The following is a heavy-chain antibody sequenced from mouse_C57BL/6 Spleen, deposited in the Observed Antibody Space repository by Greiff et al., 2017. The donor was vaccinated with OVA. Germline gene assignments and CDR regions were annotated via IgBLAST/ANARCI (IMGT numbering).Heavy chain of an antibody. CDR1: GFTFSDYG. D-gene: IGHD1-1*01. CDR2: ISSGSSTI. V-gene: IGHV5-17*01. J-gene: IGHJ2*01. CDR3: ARRYYGKTHYFDY. Sequence: EVMLVESGGGLVKPGGSLKLSCAASGFTFSDYGMHWVRQAPEKGLEWVAYISSGSSTIYYADTVKGRFTISRDNAKNTLFLQMTSLRSEDTAMYYCARRYYGKTHYFDYWGQGTTLTVSS.